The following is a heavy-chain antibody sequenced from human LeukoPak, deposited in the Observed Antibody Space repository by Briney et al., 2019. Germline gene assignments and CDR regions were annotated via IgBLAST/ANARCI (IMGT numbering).Heavy chain of an antibody. D-gene: IGHD3-10*02. V-gene: IGHV3-48*01. Sequence: GGSLRHSCAASGFTFSSYSKNWVRQAPAKGLEGVSYISSRSSIIYYADSVKGRFTSSRDNAKNSLYLQMISLRAEDTAVYYCAELGITMIGGVWGKGTTVTISS. CDR1: GFTFSSYS. CDR2: ISSRSSII. CDR3: AELGITMIGGV. J-gene: IGHJ6*04.